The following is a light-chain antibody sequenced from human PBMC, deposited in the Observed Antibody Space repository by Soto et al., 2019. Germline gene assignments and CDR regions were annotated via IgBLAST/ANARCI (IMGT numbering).Light chain of an antibody. CDR1: SSDVGRYDY. J-gene: IGLJ1*01. Sequence: QSALTQPASVSGSPGQSITISCTGTSSDVGRYDYVSWYQLHPGKAPKLMVFEVSNRPSGVSYRFSGSKSGNTASLTISGLQADDEADYFCSSYSISTAYLFGTGTKVTVL. CDR3: SSYSISTAYL. V-gene: IGLV2-14*01. CDR2: EVS.